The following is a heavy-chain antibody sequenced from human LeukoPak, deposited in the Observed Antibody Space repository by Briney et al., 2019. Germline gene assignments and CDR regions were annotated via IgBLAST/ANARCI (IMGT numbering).Heavy chain of an antibody. CDR3: ARDLGDGYLANDY. Sequence: PSQTLSLTCTVSGGSISSGGYYWSWIRQHPGKGLEWIGYFYNSGSTYYNPSLKSRVTISVDTSKNQFSLKLTSVTAADSAVYYCARDLGDGYLANDYWGQGTRVTVSS. D-gene: IGHD5-24*01. CDR1: GGSISSGGYY. J-gene: IGHJ4*02. V-gene: IGHV4-31*03. CDR2: FYNSGST.